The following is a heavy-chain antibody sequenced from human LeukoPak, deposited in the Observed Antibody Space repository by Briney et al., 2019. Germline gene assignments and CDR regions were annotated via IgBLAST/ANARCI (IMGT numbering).Heavy chain of an antibody. CDR3: ARDLGISDYYDSSGYYRDY. D-gene: IGHD3-22*01. V-gene: IGHV1-69*13. J-gene: IGHJ4*02. CDR1: GGTFSSYA. CDR2: IIPIFGTA. Sequence: ASVKVPRKASGGTFSSYAISWVRQAPGQGLEWMGGIIPIFGTANYAQKFQGRVTITADESTSTAYMELGSLRSEDTAVYYCARDLGISDYYDSSGYYRDYWGRGTLVTVSS.